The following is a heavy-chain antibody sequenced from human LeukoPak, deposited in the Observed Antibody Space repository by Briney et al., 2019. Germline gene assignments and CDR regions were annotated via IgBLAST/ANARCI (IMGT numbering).Heavy chain of an antibody. CDR3: ARRAGAYTHPYDY. CDR1: GFTVSSNS. Sequence: GGSLRLSCTVSGFTVSSNSWSWVRQAPGKGLEWVSFIYSGGNTHYSDSVKGRFTISRDNSKNTLYLQMNSLRAEDTAVYYCARRAGAYTHPYDYWGQGTLVTVSS. CDR2: IYSGGNT. J-gene: IGHJ4*02. D-gene: IGHD3-16*01. V-gene: IGHV3-53*01.